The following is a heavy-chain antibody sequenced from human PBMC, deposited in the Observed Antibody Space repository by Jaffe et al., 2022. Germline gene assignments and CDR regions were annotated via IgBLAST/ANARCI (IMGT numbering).Heavy chain of an antibody. CDR3: ARERLPLIAVAGTDAFDI. D-gene: IGHD6-19*01. CDR2: IYYSGST. J-gene: IGHJ3*02. Sequence: QVQLQESGPGLVKPSETLSLTCTVSGGSISSYYWSWIRQPPGKGLEWIGYIYYSGSTNYNPSLKSRVTISVDTSKNQFSLKLSSVTAADTAVYYCARERLPLIAVAGTDAFDIWGQGTMVTVSS. CDR1: GGSISSYY. V-gene: IGHV4-59*01.